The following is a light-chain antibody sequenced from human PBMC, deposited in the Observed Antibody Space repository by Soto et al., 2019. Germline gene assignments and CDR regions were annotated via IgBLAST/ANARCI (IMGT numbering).Light chain of an antibody. CDR1: NSDVGGYNY. V-gene: IGLV2-14*03. CDR2: AVS. J-gene: IGLJ3*02. Sequence: QSVLTHPASVSGSPGQSSTISCTGTNSDVGGYNYVSWYQQHPGKAPKVMIYAVSKRPSGVSNRFSGSKSGNTASLTISGRQAEDEADYYCSSYTNNSTWVFGGGTKLTVL. CDR3: SSYTNNSTWV.